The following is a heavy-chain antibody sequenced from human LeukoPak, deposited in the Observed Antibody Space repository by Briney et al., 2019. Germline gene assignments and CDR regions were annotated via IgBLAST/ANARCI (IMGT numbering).Heavy chain of an antibody. CDR2: IYSGGST. V-gene: IGHV3-53*04. J-gene: IGHJ6*03. Sequence: GGSLRLSCAASGFTVSSNYMSWVRQAPGKGLEWVSVIYSGGSTYYADSVKGRFTISRHNSKNALYLQMNSLRAEDTAVYYCAREPGGARGYSYGYGYYYYMDVWGKGTPVTVSS. D-gene: IGHD5-18*01. CDR1: GFTVSSNY. CDR3: AREPGGARGYSYGYGYYYYMDV.